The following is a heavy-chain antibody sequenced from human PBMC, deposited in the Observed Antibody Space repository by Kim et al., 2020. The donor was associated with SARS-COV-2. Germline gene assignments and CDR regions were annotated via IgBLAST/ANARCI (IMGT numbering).Heavy chain of an antibody. D-gene: IGHD3-9*01. CDR2: ISNNGNTI. J-gene: IGHJ6*03. Sequence: GGSLRLSCAASGFAFNDYWMSWVRQAPGRGLEWVSYISNNGNTIYYRDSVKGRFSTSRDNAKKTLYLQMNNLRAEDTAIYYCASFSGYNFYYYYMDVLG. CDR1: GFAFNDYW. CDR3: ASFSGYNFYYYYMDV. V-gene: IGHV3-11*01.